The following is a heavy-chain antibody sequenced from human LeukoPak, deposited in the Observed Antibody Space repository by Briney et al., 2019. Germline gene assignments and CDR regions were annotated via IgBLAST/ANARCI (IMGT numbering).Heavy chain of an antibody. V-gene: IGHV3-23*01. CDR3: AKDRTVGASYWYFDL. CDR2: ISGSGGST. Sequence: GGSLRLSCAASGFTFSSYAMSWVRQALGQGLERVSAISGSGGSTYYADSVKGRFTISRDSSKNTLFLHMNTLRAEDTAIYYCAKDRTVGASYWYFDLWGRGTLVTVSS. CDR1: GFTFSSYA. D-gene: IGHD1-26*01. J-gene: IGHJ2*01.